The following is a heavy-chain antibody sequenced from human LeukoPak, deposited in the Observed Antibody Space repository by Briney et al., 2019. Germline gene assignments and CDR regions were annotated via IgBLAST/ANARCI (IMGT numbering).Heavy chain of an antibody. Sequence: SVKVSCKASGGTFSSYAISWVRQAPGQGLEWMGRIIPILGIANYAQKFQGRVTITADKSTSTAYMELSSLRSEDTAVYYCARDLGDYDDGTDVWGQGTTVTVSS. D-gene: IGHD7-27*01. J-gene: IGHJ6*02. CDR1: GGTFSSYA. V-gene: IGHV1-69*04. CDR3: ARDLGDYDDGTDV. CDR2: IIPILGIA.